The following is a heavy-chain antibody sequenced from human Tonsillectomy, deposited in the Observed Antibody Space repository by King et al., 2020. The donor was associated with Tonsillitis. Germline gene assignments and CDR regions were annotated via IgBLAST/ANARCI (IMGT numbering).Heavy chain of an antibody. V-gene: IGHV3-15*01. D-gene: IGHD2-2*01. CDR1: GFTFSYAW. CDR3: TTDCSNTRCYGWAWFGT. J-gene: IGHJ5*02. Sequence: VQLVESGGGLVKPGGSLRLSCAASGFTFSYAWMSWVRQAPGKGLQWVGHIKTKSDGDTADYAAPVKGRFTISRDDSKNTLYLQMNSLKTEDTSVYYCTTDCSNTRCYGWAWFGTCGQGSLVTVSS. CDR2: IKTKSDGDTA.